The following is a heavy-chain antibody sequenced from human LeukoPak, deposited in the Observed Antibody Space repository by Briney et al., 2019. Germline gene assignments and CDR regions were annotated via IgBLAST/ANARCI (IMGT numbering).Heavy chain of an antibody. V-gene: IGHV3-21*01. D-gene: IGHD6-19*01. CDR1: GFTFSSYS. Sequence: GGSLRLSCAASGFTFSSYSMNWVRQAPGKGLEWVSSISGRSSYIYYADSVKGRFTISRDNAKNSLYLQMNSLRVEDTAVYYCARAIAVAATYSSDYWGQGTLVTVSS. CDR3: ARAIAVAATYSSDY. J-gene: IGHJ4*02. CDR2: ISGRSSYI.